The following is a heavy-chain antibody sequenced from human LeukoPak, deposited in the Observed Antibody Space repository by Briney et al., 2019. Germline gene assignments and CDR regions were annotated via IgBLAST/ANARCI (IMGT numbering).Heavy chain of an antibody. Sequence: SETLSLTCAVYGGSFSGYYWSWIRQPPGKGLEWIGEINHSGSTNYNPSLKSRVTISVDTSKNQFSLKLSSVTAADTAVYYCARLKGAYSNYVRYYYMDVWGKGTTVTVSS. J-gene: IGHJ6*03. D-gene: IGHD4-11*01. CDR2: INHSGST. V-gene: IGHV4-34*01. CDR1: GGSFSGYY. CDR3: ARLKGAYSNYVRYYYMDV.